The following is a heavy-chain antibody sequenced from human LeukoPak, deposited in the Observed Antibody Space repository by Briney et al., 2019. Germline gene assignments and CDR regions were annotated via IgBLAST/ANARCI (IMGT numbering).Heavy chain of an antibody. Sequence: GGSLRLSCAGYGFNFRAYTMNWVRQAPGQGLQWVSGIYGSGEGQTFYADSVRGRFTISRDDSRNLVSLHMDSLRVEDTALYYCAKDVKSDGVWDVDHWGRGTLVTVSS. V-gene: IGHV3-23*01. CDR1: GFNFRAYT. CDR2: IYGSGEGQT. D-gene: IGHD4-17*01. CDR3: AKDVKSDGVWDVDH. J-gene: IGHJ4*02.